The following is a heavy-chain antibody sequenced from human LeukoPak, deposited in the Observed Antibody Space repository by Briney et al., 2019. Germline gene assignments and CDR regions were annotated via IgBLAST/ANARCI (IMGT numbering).Heavy chain of an antibody. CDR1: GGSISSRTYY. Sequence: ETLSLTCTVSGGSISSRTYYWGWIRQPPGKGLEWIGTIYYSGTTYYNPSLKSRVTISLDTSKNQFSLKLSSVTAADTAIYYCARDFSSSSTVYYYYYMDVWGKGTTVTVSS. D-gene: IGHD6-6*01. CDR2: IYYSGTT. CDR3: ARDFSSSSTVYYYYYMDV. J-gene: IGHJ6*03. V-gene: IGHV4-39*07.